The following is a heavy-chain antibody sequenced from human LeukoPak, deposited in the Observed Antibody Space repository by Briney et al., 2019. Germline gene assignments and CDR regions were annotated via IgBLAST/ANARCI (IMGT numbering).Heavy chain of an antibody. D-gene: IGHD1-20*01. J-gene: IGHJ4*02. CDR3: ARELVLRYNWNYFDY. Sequence: SQTLSLTCAISGDSVSSNSAAWNWLRQSPSRGLEWLGRTYYRSKWYNDYAVSVKSRITNNPDTSNNQFSLQLNSVTPEDTAVYYWARELVLRYNWNYFDYWGQGTLVTVSS. V-gene: IGHV6-1*01. CDR1: GDSVSSNSAA. CDR2: TYYRSKWYN.